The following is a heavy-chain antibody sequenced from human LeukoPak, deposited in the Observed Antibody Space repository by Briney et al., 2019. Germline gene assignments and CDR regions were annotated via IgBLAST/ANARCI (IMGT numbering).Heavy chain of an antibody. CDR3: ARSTLAARNYYFDY. J-gene: IGHJ4*02. V-gene: IGHV3-48*01. CDR2: ISSSVSTI. D-gene: IGHD6-6*01. Sequence: GGSLRPSCAASGFTLSRYEMNGVRQTPAKGEERVSYISSSVSTIHNAAPVRGGSTIHRDNAKNSLYLQMNSLRAEDTAVYFCARSTLAARNYYFDYWGQGTLVTVSS. CDR1: GFTLSRYE.